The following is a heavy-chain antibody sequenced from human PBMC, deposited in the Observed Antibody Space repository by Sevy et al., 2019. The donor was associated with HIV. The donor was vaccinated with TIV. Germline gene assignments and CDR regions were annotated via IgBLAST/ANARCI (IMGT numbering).Heavy chain of an antibody. D-gene: IGHD3-10*01. CDR1: GYTFTGYY. CDR3: ARGMVRGVIIEGNNWFDP. J-gene: IGHJ5*02. CDR2: INPNSGGT. V-gene: IGHV1-2*02. Sequence: ASVKVSCKASGYTFTGYYMHWVRQAPGQGLEWMGWINPNSGGTNYAQKFQGRVTMTRDTSISTAYMELSRLRSDDTAVYYCARGMVRGVIIEGNNWFDPWGQGTLVTVSP.